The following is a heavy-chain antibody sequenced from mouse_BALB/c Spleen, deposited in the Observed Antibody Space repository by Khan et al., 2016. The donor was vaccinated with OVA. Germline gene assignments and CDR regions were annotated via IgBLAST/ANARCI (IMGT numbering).Heavy chain of an antibody. CDR3: TRDRNYYGSSFYFDY. D-gene: IGHD1-1*01. V-gene: IGHV5-6-4*01. J-gene: IGHJ2*01. Sequence: EVQLLESGGGLVKPGGSLRLSCEASGFTFSSYSMSWVRQTPEKRLEWVATITSGGSYTYYPDSVQGRFTISRDNAKNTLYLHMSSLKSEDTAIYYCTRDRNYYGSSFYFDYWGQGTTLTVSS. CDR1: GFTFSSYS. CDR2: ITSGGSYT.